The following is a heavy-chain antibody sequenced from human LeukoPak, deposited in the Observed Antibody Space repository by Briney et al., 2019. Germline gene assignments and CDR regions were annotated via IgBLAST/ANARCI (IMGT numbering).Heavy chain of an antibody. CDR1: GGSSRGNY. D-gene: IGHD4-17*01. CDR2: INHSGST. J-gene: IGHJ3*02. CDR3: ARVGVTTLNAFDI. Sequence: SETLSLTCAVYGGSSRGNYWSWIRQPPGKGLEWIGEINHSGSTNYNPSLKSRVTISVDTSKNQFSLKLSSVTAADTAVYYCARVGVTTLNAFDIWGQGTMVTVSS. V-gene: IGHV4-34*01.